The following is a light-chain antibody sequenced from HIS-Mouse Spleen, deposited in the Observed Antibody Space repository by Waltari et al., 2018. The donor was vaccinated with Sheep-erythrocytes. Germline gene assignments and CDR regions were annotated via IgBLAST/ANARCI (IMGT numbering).Light chain of an antibody. CDR2: DDS. J-gene: IGLJ3*02. Sequence: SYVLTQPPSVSVAPGKTARITCGGNHIGSKSVHWYQQKPGQAPVLVVYDDSDRPSGIPERFSGSNSGNTATLTISRVEAGDEADYYCSSYAGSNNWVFGGGTKLTVL. V-gene: IGLV3-21*03. CDR3: SSYAGSNNWV. CDR1: HIGSKS.